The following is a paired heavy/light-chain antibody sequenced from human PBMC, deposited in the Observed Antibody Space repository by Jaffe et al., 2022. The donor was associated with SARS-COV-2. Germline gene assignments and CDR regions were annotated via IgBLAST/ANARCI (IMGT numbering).Light chain of an antibody. CDR2: DVS. Sequence: QSALTQPASVSGSPGQSITISCTGTSSDVGGYNYVSWYQQHPGKAPKHMIYDVSNRPSGVSNRFSGSKSGNTASLTISGLQAEDEADYYCSSYTSSNTLIFGGGTKLTVL. J-gene: IGLJ2*01. CDR1: SSDVGGYNY. CDR3: SSYTSSNTLI. V-gene: IGLV2-14*01.
Heavy chain of an antibody. J-gene: IGHJ4*02. D-gene: IGHD6-19*01. V-gene: IGHV4-39*01. CDR3: ARPNSSGRFTHFDY. CDR1: GGSISSSGYY. CDR2: IYSSGST. Sequence: QLQLQESGPGLVKPSETLSLTCTVSGGSISSSGYYWGWIRQPPGKGLEWIGSIYSSGSTYYNPSLKSRVTISVDTSKNQFSLKLSSVTAADTAVYYCARPNSSGRFTHFDYWGQGTLVTVSS.